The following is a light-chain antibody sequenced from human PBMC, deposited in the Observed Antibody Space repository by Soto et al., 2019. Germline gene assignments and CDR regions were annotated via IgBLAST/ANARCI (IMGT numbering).Light chain of an antibody. CDR3: FSYAGSGVL. Sequence: QSALTQPPSASGSPGQSVSISCTGTSSDVGAYNYVSWFQQHPGKAPKVMMYEVSKRPSGVPDRFSGSKSGNTASLTVSGLQAEDEADYYCFSYAGSGVLFGGGTKLAVL. CDR1: SSDVGAYNY. CDR2: EVS. V-gene: IGLV2-8*01. J-gene: IGLJ2*01.